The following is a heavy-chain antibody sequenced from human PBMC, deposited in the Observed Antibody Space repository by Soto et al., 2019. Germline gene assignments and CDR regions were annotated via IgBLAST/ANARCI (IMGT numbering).Heavy chain of an antibody. CDR3: ARDVGGDSGSGSPYNP. CDR2: IWYDGSNK. Sequence: GGSLRLSCAASGFTFSSYGMHWVRQAPGKGLEWVAVIWYDGSNKYYADSVKGRFTISRDNSKNTLDLQMNSLRAEDTAVYYCARDVGGDSGSGSPYNPWGQGTLVTVSS. D-gene: IGHD3-10*01. V-gene: IGHV3-33*01. CDR1: GFTFSSYG. J-gene: IGHJ5*02.